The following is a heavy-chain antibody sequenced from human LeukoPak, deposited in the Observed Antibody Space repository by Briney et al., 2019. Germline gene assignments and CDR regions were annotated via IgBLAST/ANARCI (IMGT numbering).Heavy chain of an antibody. CDR1: GFTFSSYA. V-gene: IGHV3-30*01. CDR2: ISYDGSNK. D-gene: IGHD3-9*01. J-gene: IGHJ5*02. Sequence: GRSLRLSCAASGFTFSSYAMHWVRQAPGKGLEWVAVISYDGSNKYYADSVKGRFTISRDNSKNTLYLQMNSLRAEDTAVYYCARGHTYYDILSENWFDPWGQGTLVTVSS. CDR3: ARGHTYYDILSENWFDP.